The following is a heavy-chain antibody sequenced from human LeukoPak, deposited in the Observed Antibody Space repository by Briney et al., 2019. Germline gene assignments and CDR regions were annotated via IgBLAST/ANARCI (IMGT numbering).Heavy chain of an antibody. CDR1: GFTVSSNY. CDR2: IYSGGST. V-gene: IGHV3-53*01. CDR3: ASSRYCSGGSCWGIDY. Sequence: GGSLRLSYAASGFTVSSNYMSWVRQAPGKGLEWVSVIYSGGSTYYADSVKGRFTISRDNSKNTLYLQMNSLRAEDTAVYYCASSRYCSGGSCWGIDYWGQGTLVTVSS. J-gene: IGHJ4*02. D-gene: IGHD2-15*01.